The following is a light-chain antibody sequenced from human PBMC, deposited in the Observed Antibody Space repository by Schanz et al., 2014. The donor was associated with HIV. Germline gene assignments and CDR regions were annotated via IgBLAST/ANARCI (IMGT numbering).Light chain of an antibody. CDR1: QSVSFK. CDR3: QHYYNSLWT. V-gene: IGKV3-20*01. CDR2: DTS. Sequence: EIVLTQSPGTLSLSRGERATLSCSASQSVSFKLAWYQQKPGQAPRLLIYDTSGRATGIPDRFSGSGAGTDFTLTISRLEPEDFAVYYCQHYYNSLWTFGQGTKVEIK. J-gene: IGKJ1*01.